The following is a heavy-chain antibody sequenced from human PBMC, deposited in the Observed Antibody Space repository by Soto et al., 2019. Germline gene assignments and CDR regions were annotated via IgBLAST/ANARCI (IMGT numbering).Heavy chain of an antibody. Sequence: PSETLSLTCPVSGGSISSYYWSWIRQPPGKGLEWIGYIYYSGSTNYNPSLKSRVTISVGTSKNQFSLKLSSVTAADTAVYYCARDRSLTYYDYIWGSYPDRAFDIWGQGTMVTVSS. J-gene: IGHJ3*02. CDR3: ARDRSLTYYDYIWGSYPDRAFDI. CDR1: GGSISSYY. CDR2: IYYSGST. V-gene: IGHV4-59*01. D-gene: IGHD3-16*02.